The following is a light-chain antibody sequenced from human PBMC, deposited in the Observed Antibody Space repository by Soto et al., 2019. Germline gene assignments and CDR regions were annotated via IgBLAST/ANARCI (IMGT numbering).Light chain of an antibody. CDR3: SSYTTYSTLEVV. Sequence: QSALTQPASVSGSPGQSITISCTGTSSDVGGYNYVSWYQQHPGKAPKLMIYEVSNRPSGISNRFSGSKSGNTASLTISGLQAEDEADYYCSSYTTYSTLEVVFGGGTKLTVL. CDR1: SSDVGGYNY. V-gene: IGLV2-14*01. J-gene: IGLJ2*01. CDR2: EVS.